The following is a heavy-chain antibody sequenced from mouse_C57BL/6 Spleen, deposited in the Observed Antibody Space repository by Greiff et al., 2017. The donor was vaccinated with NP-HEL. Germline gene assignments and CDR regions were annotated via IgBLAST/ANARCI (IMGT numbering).Heavy chain of an antibody. CDR3: ARPSFYGSSPSFAY. Sequence: VQLQQSGPELVKPGASVKMSCKASGYTFTDYNMHWVKQSHGKSLEWIGYINPNNGGTSYNQKFKGKATLTVNKSSSTAYMELRSLTSEDSAVYYCARPSFYGSSPSFAYWGQGTLVTVSA. V-gene: IGHV1-22*01. D-gene: IGHD1-1*01. CDR1: GYTFTDYN. J-gene: IGHJ3*01. CDR2: INPNNGGT.